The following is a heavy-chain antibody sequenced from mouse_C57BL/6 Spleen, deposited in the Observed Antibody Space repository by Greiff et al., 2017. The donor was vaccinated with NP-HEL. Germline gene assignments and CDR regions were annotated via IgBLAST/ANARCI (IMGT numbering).Heavy chain of an antibody. CDR3: ARNSDYGSRYYAMDY. J-gene: IGHJ4*01. Sequence: VQGVESGPGLVAPSQSLSITCTVSGFSLTSYAISWVRQPPGKGLEWLGVIWTGGGTNYNSALKSRLSISKDNSKSQVFLKMNSLQTDDTARYYCARNSDYGSRYYAMDYWGQGTSVTVSS. D-gene: IGHD1-1*01. CDR2: IWTGGGT. CDR1: GFSLTSYA. V-gene: IGHV2-9-1*01.